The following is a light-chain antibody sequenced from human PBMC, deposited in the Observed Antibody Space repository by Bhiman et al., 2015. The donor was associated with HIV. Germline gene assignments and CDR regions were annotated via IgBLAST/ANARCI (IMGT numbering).Light chain of an antibody. CDR3: QSYDSSLSGYVV. CDR1: SSNIGAGYD. V-gene: IGLV1-40*01. J-gene: IGLJ2*01. CDR2: GNS. Sequence: VLTQPPSVSGAPGQRVTISCTGSSSNIGAGYDVHWYQQLPGTAPKLLIYGNSNRPSGVPDRFSGSKSGTSASLAITGLQAEDEADYYCQSYDSSLSGYVVFGGGTKLTVL.